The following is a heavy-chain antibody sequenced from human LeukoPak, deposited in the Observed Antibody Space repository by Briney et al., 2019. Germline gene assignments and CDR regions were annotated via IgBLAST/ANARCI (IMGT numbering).Heavy chain of an antibody. V-gene: IGHV3-7*01. Sequence: GGSLRLSCVASGFTFSSYWMTWARKAQGKGLEWAHNKKQDGSEKYYVDSVKGRFTISRDNAKNSLYLQMNSLRAEDTAVYYCARDPGYYGSGSYLNWGQGTLVTVSS. D-gene: IGHD3-10*01. CDR2: KKQDGSEK. CDR3: ARDPGYYGSGSYLN. J-gene: IGHJ4*02. CDR1: GFTFSSYW.